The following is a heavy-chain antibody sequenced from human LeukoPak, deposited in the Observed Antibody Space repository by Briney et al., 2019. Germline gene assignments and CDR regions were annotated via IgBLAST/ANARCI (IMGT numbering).Heavy chain of an antibody. CDR1: GFTFSSYG. CDR3: AKDRSVRYGTGTYGY. CDR2: ISYDGSNK. D-gene: IGHD1-7*01. V-gene: IGHV3-30*18. Sequence: PGGSLRLSCAASGFTFSSYGMHWVRQAPGKGLEWVAVISYDGSNKYYADSVKGRFTISRDNSKNTLYLQMNSLRAEDTAVYYCAKDRSVRYGTGTYGYWGQGTLVTVSS. J-gene: IGHJ4*02.